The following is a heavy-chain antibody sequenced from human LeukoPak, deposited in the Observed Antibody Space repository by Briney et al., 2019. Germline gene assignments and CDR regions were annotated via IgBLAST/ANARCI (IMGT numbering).Heavy chain of an antibody. Sequence: SETLSLTCAVHGESFDGFYWNWIRQPPGKGLEWIGEINYSGMTNYNPALMTRVAISADSSKRQFSLDLTSVTAADTAVYYCAIRLATSRLATATTWFDPWGQGTLVSVSS. J-gene: IGHJ5*02. CDR1: GESFDGFY. CDR3: AIRLATSRLATATTWFDP. CDR2: INYSGMT. D-gene: IGHD2-2*01. V-gene: IGHV4-34*01.